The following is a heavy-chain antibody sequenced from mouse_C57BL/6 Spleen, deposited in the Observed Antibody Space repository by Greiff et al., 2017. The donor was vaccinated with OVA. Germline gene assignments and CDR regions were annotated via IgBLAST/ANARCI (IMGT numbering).Heavy chain of an antibody. CDR2: IYPGSGST. CDR3: ARYDYDVDYYAMDD. D-gene: IGHD2-4*01. CDR1: GYTFTSYW. Sequence: QVQLQQPGAELVKPGASVKMSCKASGYTFTSYWITWVKQRPGQGLEWIGDIYPGSGSTNYNEKFKSKATLTVDTSSSTAYMQLSSLTSEDSAVYYCARYDYDVDYYAMDDWGQGTSVTVSS. J-gene: IGHJ4*01. V-gene: IGHV1-55*01.